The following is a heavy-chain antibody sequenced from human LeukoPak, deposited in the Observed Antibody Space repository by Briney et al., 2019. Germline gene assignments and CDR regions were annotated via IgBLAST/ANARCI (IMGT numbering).Heavy chain of an antibody. CDR1: GFTFDDYG. CDR3: ARVNDNNYDFWSGYVGYYYYYMDV. CDR2: INWNGGST. D-gene: IGHD3-3*01. J-gene: IGHJ6*03. Sequence: GGSLRLSCAASGFTFDDYGMSWVRQAPGKGLEWVSGINWNGGSTGYADSVKGRFTISRDNAKNSLYLQMNSLRAEDTALYYCARVNDNNYDFWSGYVGYYYYYMDVWGKGTTVTVSS. V-gene: IGHV3-20*04.